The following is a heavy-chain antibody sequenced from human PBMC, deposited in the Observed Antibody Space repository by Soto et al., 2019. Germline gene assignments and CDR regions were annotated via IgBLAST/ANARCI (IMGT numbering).Heavy chain of an antibody. J-gene: IGHJ4*02. CDR2: ISGSGGST. CDR3: AKAGIGTVGAGYFDY. V-gene: IGHV3-23*01. D-gene: IGHD1-26*01. Sequence: GGSLRLSCAASGFTFSSYAMSWVRQAPGKGLEWVSAISGSGGSTYYADSVKGRFTISRDNSKNTLYLQMNSLRAEDTAVYYCAKAGIGTVGAGYFDYWGQGTLVTVSS. CDR1: GFTFSSYA.